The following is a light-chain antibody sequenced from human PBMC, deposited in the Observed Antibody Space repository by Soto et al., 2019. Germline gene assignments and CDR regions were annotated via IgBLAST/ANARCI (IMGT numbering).Light chain of an antibody. CDR2: RNN. V-gene: IGLV1-47*01. CDR3: AAWDDSLSGPIVV. Sequence: QSVLTQPPSASGTPGQRVTISLSGSSSNIGSNYVYWYQQLPGTAPKLLIYRNNQRPSGVPDRFSGSKSGTSASLAISGLRSEDEADYYCAAWDDSLSGPIVVFGGGTQLTVL. CDR1: SSNIGSNY. J-gene: IGLJ2*01.